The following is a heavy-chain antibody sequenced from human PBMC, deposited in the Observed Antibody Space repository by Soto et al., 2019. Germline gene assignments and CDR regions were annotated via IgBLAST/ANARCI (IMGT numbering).Heavy chain of an antibody. Sequence: SETLSLTCTASGGSLSSSGYYWGWSRQPPGKGLEYIGSIYYSGSTYYNPSLKRRVTITVDTSKNYFSLKLRSVTAADTAVYYCARQAHHDNWFDPWGQGTLVTVSS. CDR2: IYYSGST. J-gene: IGHJ5*02. CDR1: GGSLSSSGYY. V-gene: IGHV4-39*01. CDR3: ARQAHHDNWFDP.